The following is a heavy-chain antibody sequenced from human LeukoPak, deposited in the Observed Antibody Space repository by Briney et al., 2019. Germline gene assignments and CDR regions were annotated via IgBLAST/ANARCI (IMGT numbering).Heavy chain of an antibody. J-gene: IGHJ4*02. CDR1: GGSISSYY. V-gene: IGHV4-4*07. D-gene: IGHD6-13*01. CDR2: IYTSGST. Sequence: SETLSLTCTVSGGSISSYYWSWIRQPAGKGLEWIGRIYTSGSTNYNPSLKSRVTISVDTSKNQFSLKLSSVTAADTAVYYCARDLGPKIYDSSSWYGGLGYWGQGTLVTVSS. CDR3: ARDLGPKIYDSSSWYGGLGY.